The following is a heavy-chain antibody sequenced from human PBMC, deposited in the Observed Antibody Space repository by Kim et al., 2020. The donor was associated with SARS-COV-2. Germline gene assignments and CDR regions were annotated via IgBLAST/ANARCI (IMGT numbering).Heavy chain of an antibody. D-gene: IGHD3-3*01. V-gene: IGHV4-59*13. Sequence: SETLSLTCTVSGGSIRSYYFLFLLPPPGKGLEWIGYIYYSGSTNYNPSLKSRVTISVDTSKNQFSLKLSSVTAADTAVYYCARGSYYDFWSGYLSTMSWFDPWGQGTLVTVSS. CDR1: GGSIRSYY. CDR3: ARGSYYDFWSGYLSTMSWFDP. CDR2: IYYSGST. J-gene: IGHJ5*02.